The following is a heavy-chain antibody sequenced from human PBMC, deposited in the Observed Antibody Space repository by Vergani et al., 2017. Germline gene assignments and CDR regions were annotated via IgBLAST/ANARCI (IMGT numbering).Heavy chain of an antibody. J-gene: IGHJ1*01. D-gene: IGHD3-22*01. CDR3: TKAGQYDSDNFHDS. CDR1: GFNFRIYG. V-gene: IGHV3-30*02. CDR2: IRYDGSKR. Sequence: QVQLVESGGGVVQPGGSLRLSCIASGFNFRIYGMHWVRQAPGKGREWVAFIRYDGSKRFYGDSVRGRFTISRDNSQTTVFLQMNSLRADDSAVYYCTKAGQYDSDNFHDSWGQGALVTVSS.